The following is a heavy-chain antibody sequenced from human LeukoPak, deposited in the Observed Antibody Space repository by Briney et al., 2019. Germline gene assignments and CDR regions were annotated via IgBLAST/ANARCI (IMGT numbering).Heavy chain of an antibody. CDR2: IYPGDSDT. V-gene: IGHV5-51*01. Sequence: GESLKISCKGSGYSFTSYWIGWVRQMPRKGLEWMGIIYPGDSDTRYSPSFQGQVTISADKSISTAYLQWSSLKASDTAMYYCARPGYYDSSGYYATVFDYWGQGTLVTVSS. D-gene: IGHD3-22*01. CDR3: ARPGYYDSSGYYATVFDY. J-gene: IGHJ4*02. CDR1: GYSFTSYW.